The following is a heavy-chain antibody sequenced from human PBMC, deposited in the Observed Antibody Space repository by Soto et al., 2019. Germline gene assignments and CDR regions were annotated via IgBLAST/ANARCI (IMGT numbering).Heavy chain of an antibody. V-gene: IGHV4-4*02. D-gene: IGHD6-19*01. J-gene: IGHJ4*02. CDR3: ARPISVHTTRGFDY. Sequence: QVQLQESGPRLVKPSGTLSLTCVVSGASVNSNNWWSWVRQSPGKGLEWIGATYRSGTTNYNASLESRASISMDQSNNQISLHMIYLTVADTAGYYCARPISVHTTRGFDYWGQGILVTVSS. CDR1: GASVNSNNW. CDR2: TYRSGTT.